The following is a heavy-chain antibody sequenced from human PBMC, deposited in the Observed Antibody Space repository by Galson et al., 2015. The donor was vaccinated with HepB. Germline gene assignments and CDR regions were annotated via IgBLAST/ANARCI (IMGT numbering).Heavy chain of an antibody. V-gene: IGHV3-23*01. D-gene: IGHD6-19*01. CDR3: AKDITPGIGVAGTQLFDH. CDR1: GFTFSSYA. CDR2: ISLSGSST. J-gene: IGHJ4*02. Sequence: SLRLSCAASGFTFSSYAMSWVRQAPGKGLEWVSGISLSGSSTYYTDSVKGRFTVSRDNSKNTLYLQMNSLRAEDTAEYYCAKDITPGIGVAGTQLFDHWGQGTLVTVSS.